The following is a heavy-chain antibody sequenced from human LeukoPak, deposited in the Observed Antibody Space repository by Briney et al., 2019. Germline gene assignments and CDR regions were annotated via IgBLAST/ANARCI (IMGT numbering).Heavy chain of an antibody. CDR1: GYTFTGYY. Sequence: ASVKVSCKASGYTFTGYYMHWVRQAPGQGLEWMGWINPNSGGTNYAQKFQGRVTVTRDTSISTAYMELSRLRSDDTAVYYCARARWPLYGDYHPLNWFDPWGQGTLVTVSS. CDR3: ARARWPLYGDYHPLNWFDP. D-gene: IGHD4-17*01. V-gene: IGHV1-2*02. J-gene: IGHJ5*02. CDR2: INPNSGGT.